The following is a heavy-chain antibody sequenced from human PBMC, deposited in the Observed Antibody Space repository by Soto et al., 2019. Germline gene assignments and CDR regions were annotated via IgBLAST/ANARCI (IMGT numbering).Heavy chain of an antibody. CDR3: ASRFRRLEWLFEWFDP. Sequence: QVQLQESGPGLVKPSGTLSLTCAVSGGSISSSNWWSWVRQPPGKGLEWIGEIYHSGSTNYNPSLKGRVTISVDKSKNQFSLKLSSVTASDTAVYYCASRFRRLEWLFEWFDPWGQGTLVTVSS. D-gene: IGHD3-3*01. CDR2: IYHSGST. V-gene: IGHV4-4*02. CDR1: GGSISSSNW. J-gene: IGHJ5*02.